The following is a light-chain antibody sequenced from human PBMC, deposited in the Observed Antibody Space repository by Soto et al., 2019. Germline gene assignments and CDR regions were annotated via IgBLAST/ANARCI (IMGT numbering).Light chain of an antibody. J-gene: IGKJ5*01. CDR3: QQYGSSIT. CDR1: QSVPRSY. V-gene: IGKV3-20*01. Sequence: EIVLTQSTVTLSFSPWERATLSCRASQSVPRSYLAWYQQKPGQAPRLLIYGTSSRATGIPDRFSGSGSGTDFTLTISRLEPEDFAVFYCQQYGSSITFGQGTRLEIK. CDR2: GTS.